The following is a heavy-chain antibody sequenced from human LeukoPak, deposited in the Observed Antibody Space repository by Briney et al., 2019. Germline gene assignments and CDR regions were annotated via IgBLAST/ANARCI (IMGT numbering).Heavy chain of an antibody. CDR1: RFTFSSYA. CDR3: AKDSGWQGEYNWFDP. V-gene: IGHV3-23*01. Sequence: GGSLRLSCAASRFTFSSYAMSWVRQAPGKGLEWVSAISGSGGSTYYADSVKGRFTISRDNSKNTLYLQMNSLRAEDTAVYYCAKDSGWQGEYNWFDPWGQGTLVTVSS. CDR2: ISGSGGST. D-gene: IGHD6-19*01. J-gene: IGHJ5*02.